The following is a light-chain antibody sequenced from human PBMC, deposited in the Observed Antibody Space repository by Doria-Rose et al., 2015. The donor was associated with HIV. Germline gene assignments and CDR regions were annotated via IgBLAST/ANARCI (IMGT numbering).Light chain of an antibody. J-gene: IGLJ1*01. CDR3: QSYDSRLSVYV. V-gene: IGLV1-40*01. Sequence: QSVLTQPPSVSGAPGPRVAISCTGSSSNIGAGFDVNWYQQFPRTAPKLLIHGNTNRPSGVPDRFSGSKSGTSASLAISGLRAEDEADYYCQSYDSRLSVYVFGTGTKVTVL. CDR1: SSNIGAGFD. CDR2: GNT.